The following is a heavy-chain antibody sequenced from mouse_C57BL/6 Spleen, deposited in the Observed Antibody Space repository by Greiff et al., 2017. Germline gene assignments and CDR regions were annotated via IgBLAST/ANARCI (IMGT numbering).Heavy chain of an antibody. CDR3: ARWGYYGSSPYDYAMDY. D-gene: IGHD1-1*01. V-gene: IGHV1-4*01. Sequence: QVQLKQSGAELARPGASVKMSCKASGYTFTSYTMHWVKQRPGQGLEWIGYINPSSGYTKYNQKFKDKATLTADKSSSTAYMQLSSLTSEDSAVYYCARWGYYGSSPYDYAMDYWGQGTSVTVSS. CDR1: GYTFTSYT. J-gene: IGHJ4*01. CDR2: INPSSGYT.